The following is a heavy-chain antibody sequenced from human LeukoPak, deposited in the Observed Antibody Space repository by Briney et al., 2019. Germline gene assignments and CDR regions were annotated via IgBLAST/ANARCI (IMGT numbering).Heavy chain of an antibody. CDR3: ARASIAVAGPLDY. CDR2: IYSGGST. D-gene: IGHD6-19*01. CDR1: GFTVSSNY. J-gene: IGHJ4*02. V-gene: IGHV3-53*05. Sequence: PGGSLRLSCAASGFTVSSNYMSWVRQAPGKGLEWVSVIYSGGSTYYADSVKGRCTISRDNSKNTLYLQMNSLRAEDTAVYYCARASIAVAGPLDYWGQGTLVTVSS.